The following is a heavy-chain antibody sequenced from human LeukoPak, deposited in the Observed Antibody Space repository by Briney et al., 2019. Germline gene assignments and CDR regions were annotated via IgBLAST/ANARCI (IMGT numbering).Heavy chain of an antibody. CDR1: GFTFSNAW. Sequence: PGGSLRLSCAASGFTFSNAWMSWVRQAPGKGLEWVGRIKSKTDGGTTDYAAPVKGRFTISRDDSKNTLYLQMNSLKTEDTAVYYCTARGVSATTLSDYWGQGTLVTVSS. D-gene: IGHD2-21*01. CDR2: IKSKTDGGTT. V-gene: IGHV3-15*01. CDR3: TARGVSATTLSDY. J-gene: IGHJ4*02.